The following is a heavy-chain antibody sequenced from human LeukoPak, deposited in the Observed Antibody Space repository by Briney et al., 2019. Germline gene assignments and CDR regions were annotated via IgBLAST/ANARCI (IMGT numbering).Heavy chain of an antibody. CDR2: ISGSAHKI. V-gene: IGHV3-23*01. CDR3: AGRPTGYSSGYIH. Sequence: GGSLRLSCAASGFTFSNYAVSWVRQAPEKGLDWVSVISGSAHKIRYADSVKGRLTISRDNSENIVYLQMNNLRVEDTAVYYCAGRPTGYSSGYIHWGQGTLVTVSS. CDR1: GFTFSNYA. J-gene: IGHJ4*02. D-gene: IGHD5-18*01.